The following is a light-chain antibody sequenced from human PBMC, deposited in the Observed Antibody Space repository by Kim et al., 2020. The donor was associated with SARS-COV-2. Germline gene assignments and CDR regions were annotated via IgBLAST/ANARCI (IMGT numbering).Light chain of an antibody. CDR3: QAWDSSQGV. CDR2: QDS. Sequence: SYELTQPPSVSVSPGQTASITCSGDKLGDKYACWYQQKPGRSPVLVIYQDSKRPSGIPERFSGSNSGNTATLTISGTQAMDEADYYCQAWDSSQGVFGTG. CDR1: KLGDKY. V-gene: IGLV3-1*01. J-gene: IGLJ1*01.